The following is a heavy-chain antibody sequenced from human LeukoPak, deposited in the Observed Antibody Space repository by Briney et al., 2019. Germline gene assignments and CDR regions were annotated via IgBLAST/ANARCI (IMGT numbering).Heavy chain of an antibody. Sequence: SETLSLTCTVSGGSISSYYWSWIRQPPGKGLEWIGYIYYSGSTNYNPSLKSRVTISVDTSKNQFSLKLSSVTAADTAVYYCARGPYYDILTGYYRVFDYWGQGTLVTVSS. CDR3: ARGPYYDILTGYYRVFDY. J-gene: IGHJ4*02. V-gene: IGHV4-59*01. CDR1: GGSISSYY. CDR2: IYYSGST. D-gene: IGHD3-9*01.